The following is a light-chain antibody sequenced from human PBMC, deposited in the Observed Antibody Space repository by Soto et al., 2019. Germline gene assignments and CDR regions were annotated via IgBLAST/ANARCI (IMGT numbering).Light chain of an antibody. Sequence: DIQMTQSPSSLSASVGDRVTITCQASQDISSYLSWHQQKPGKTPKVLISDASILEAGVPSRFSGRASGTEFTFTITSLQPEDIATYYCQQYDNIPYTFGQGTKVDIK. J-gene: IGKJ2*01. CDR2: DAS. CDR1: QDISSY. CDR3: QQYDNIPYT. V-gene: IGKV1-33*01.